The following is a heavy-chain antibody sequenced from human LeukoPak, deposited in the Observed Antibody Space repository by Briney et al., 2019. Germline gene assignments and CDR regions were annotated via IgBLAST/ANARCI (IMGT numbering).Heavy chain of an antibody. V-gene: IGHV4-34*01. D-gene: IGHD2-2*01. J-gene: IGHJ5*02. CDR3: AREDCSSTSCYVSVRWFDP. CDR2: INHSGST. Sequence: SETLSLTCAVYGGSFSGYYWSWIRQPPGKGLEWIGEINHSGSTNYNLSLKSRVTISVDTSKNQFSLKLSSVTAADTAVYYCAREDCSSTSCYVSVRWFDPWGQGTLVTVSS. CDR1: GGSFSGYY.